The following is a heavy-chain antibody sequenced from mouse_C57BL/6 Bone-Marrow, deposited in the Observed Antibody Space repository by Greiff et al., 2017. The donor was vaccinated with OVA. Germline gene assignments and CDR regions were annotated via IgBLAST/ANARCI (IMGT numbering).Heavy chain of an antibody. J-gene: IGHJ3*01. CDR1: GYTFTDYE. V-gene: IGHV1-15*01. CDR2: IDPETGGT. CDR3: TRRYYGRFAY. Sequence: VKLQESGAELVRPGASVTLSCKASGYTFTDYEMHWVKQTPVHGLEWIGAIDPETGGTAYNQKFKGKAILTADKSSSTAYMELRSLTSEDSAVYYCTRRYYGRFAYWGQGTLVTVSA. D-gene: IGHD1-2*01.